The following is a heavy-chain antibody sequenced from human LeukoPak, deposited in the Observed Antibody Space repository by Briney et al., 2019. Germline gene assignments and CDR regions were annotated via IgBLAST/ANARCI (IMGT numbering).Heavy chain of an antibody. J-gene: IGHJ4*02. V-gene: IGHV4-59*01. CDR2: IYYSGST. Sequence: PSETLSLTCTVSGGSISSYYWSWIRQPPGKGLEWIGYIYYSGSTNYNPSLKSRVTISVDTSKNQFSLKLSSVTAADTAVYYCERGKYREFDYWGEGGLGTVSS. D-gene: IGHD1-14*01. CDR3: ERGKYREFDY. CDR1: GGSISSYY.